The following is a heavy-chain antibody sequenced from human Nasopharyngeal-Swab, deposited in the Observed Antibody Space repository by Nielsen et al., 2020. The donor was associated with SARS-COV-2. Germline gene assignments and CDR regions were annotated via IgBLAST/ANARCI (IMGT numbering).Heavy chain of an antibody. CDR1: GDSVSSNSAA. CDR2: TYYRSKWYN. J-gene: IGHJ6*02. D-gene: IGHD5-24*01. V-gene: IGHV6-1*01. Sequence: SQTLSLTCAISGDSVSSNSAAWNWIRQSPSRGLEWLGRTYYRSKWYNDYAVSVKSRITINPDTSKNQFSLPLNSVTPEDTAVYYCARGTWGDGYNYHYYGMDVWGQGTTVTVSS. CDR3: ARGTWGDGYNYHYYGMDV.